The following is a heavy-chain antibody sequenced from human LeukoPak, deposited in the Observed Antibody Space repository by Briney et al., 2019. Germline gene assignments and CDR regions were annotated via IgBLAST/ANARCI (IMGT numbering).Heavy chain of an antibody. CDR1: GYTFATSG. J-gene: IGHJ4*02. CDR3: AGVAGFYWNSDSFDY. D-gene: IGHD1-7*01. V-gene: IGHV1-18*01. Sequence: ASVKVSCKASGYTFATSGISWVRQAPGQGLEWLGWISAYNGQTNYAQKVPGRVTMTTDTSTKTAYMELRSLGSDDTAVYYCAGVAGFYWNSDSFDYWGQGTQVTVSS. CDR2: ISAYNGQT.